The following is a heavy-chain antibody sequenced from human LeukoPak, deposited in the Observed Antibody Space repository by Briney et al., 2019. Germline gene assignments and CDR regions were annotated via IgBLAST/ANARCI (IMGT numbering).Heavy chain of an antibody. CDR1: GGTFNNSA. V-gene: IGHV1-69*05. CDR3: ARDVHGDYGSGWFDP. CDR2: IMPLFGTA. Sequence: SVKVSCKTSGGTFNNSAISWVRQAPGQGLEWLGGIMPLFGTAGYAQKFQGRVTITKDESTRTVYLELTSLTSDDTAVYYCARDVHGDYGSGWFDPWGQGTLVSLSS. D-gene: IGHD4-17*01. J-gene: IGHJ5*02.